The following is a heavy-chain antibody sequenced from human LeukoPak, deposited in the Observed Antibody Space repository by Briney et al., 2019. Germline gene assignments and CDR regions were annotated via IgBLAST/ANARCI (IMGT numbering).Heavy chain of an antibody. V-gene: IGHV3-21*01. D-gene: IGHD1-26*01. Sequence: GGSLRLSCAASGFTFSSYSMNWVRQAPGKGLEWVSSISSSSSYIYYADSVKGRFTISRDNAKNSLYLQMNSLRAEDTAVYYCATHPQRYSGSYYFDYRGQGTLVTVSS. J-gene: IGHJ4*02. CDR1: GFTFSSYS. CDR3: ATHPQRYSGSYYFDY. CDR2: ISSSSSYI.